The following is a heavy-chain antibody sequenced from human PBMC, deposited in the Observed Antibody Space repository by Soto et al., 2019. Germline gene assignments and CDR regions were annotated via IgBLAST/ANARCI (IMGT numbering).Heavy chain of an antibody. D-gene: IGHD2-2*02. CDR1: GFTFSNYS. V-gene: IGHV3-21*01. CDR3: AREYTAWPLAYGLDV. CDR2: ISSRSDI. Sequence: GGSLRLSCVGSGFTFSNYSINWVRQAPGKGLEWVSSISSRSDIYYADSVKGRFTISRDNAKNSVSLQMNSLRAEDTAVYYCAREYTAWPLAYGLDVWGQGTTVTVS. J-gene: IGHJ6*02.